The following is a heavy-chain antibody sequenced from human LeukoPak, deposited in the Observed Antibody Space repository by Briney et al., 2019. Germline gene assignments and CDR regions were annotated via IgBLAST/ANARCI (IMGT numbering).Heavy chain of an antibody. D-gene: IGHD3-22*01. CDR2: INTDGSST. CDR3: ARGYYDSSGYIDY. V-gene: IGHV3-74*01. J-gene: IGHJ4*02. CDR1: GFTFSSYW. Sequence: PGGSLRLSCAASGFTFSSYWMHWVRQAPGKGLVWVSRINTDGSSTSYADSVKGRFTISGDNAKNTLYLQMNSLRAEDTAVYYCARGYYDSSGYIDYWGQGTLVTVSS.